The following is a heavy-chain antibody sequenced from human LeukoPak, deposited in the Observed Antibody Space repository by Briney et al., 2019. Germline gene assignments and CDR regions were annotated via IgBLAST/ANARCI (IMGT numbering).Heavy chain of an antibody. J-gene: IGHJ6*02. CDR1: GFTFNNYA. D-gene: IGHD3-10*01. Sequence: GGSLRLSCAASGFTFNNYAMSWFRQTPGKGLEWVSAISGSGDRTYYAESVKGRFSISRDNSKNTLYLHMHSLRVEDTAVYYCGKRELWHGSGEDAWGQGTTVTVSS. CDR2: ISGSGDRT. V-gene: IGHV3-23*01. CDR3: GKRELWHGSGEDA.